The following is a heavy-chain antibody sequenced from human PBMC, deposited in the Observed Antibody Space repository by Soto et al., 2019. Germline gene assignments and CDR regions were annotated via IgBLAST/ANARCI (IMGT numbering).Heavy chain of an antibody. CDR2: IYYSGST. J-gene: IGHJ4*02. CDR1: GGSISSGGYY. V-gene: IGHV4-31*03. CDR3: ARDAEVTAAMSYFDY. D-gene: IGHD2-2*01. Sequence: SETLSLTCTVSGGSISSGGYYWSWIRQHPGKGLEWIGYIYYSGSTYYNPSLKSRVTISVDTSKNQFSLKLSSVTAADTAVYYCARDAEVTAAMSYFDYRGQGTLVTVSS.